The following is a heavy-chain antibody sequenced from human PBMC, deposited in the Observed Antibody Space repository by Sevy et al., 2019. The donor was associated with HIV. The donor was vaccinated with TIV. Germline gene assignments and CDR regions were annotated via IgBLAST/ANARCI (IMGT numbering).Heavy chain of an antibody. CDR2: ISYDGSNK. J-gene: IGHJ3*02. Sequence: GGSLRLSCAASGFTFSSYGMHWVRQAPGKGLEWVAVISYDGSNKYYADSVKGRFTISRDNSKNTLYLQMNSLTAEDTAVYYCAKELGYCSSTSCQGEPPHGGDAFDIWGQGTMVTVSS. CDR1: GFTFSSYG. D-gene: IGHD2-2*01. CDR3: AKELGYCSSTSCQGEPPHGGDAFDI. V-gene: IGHV3-30*18.